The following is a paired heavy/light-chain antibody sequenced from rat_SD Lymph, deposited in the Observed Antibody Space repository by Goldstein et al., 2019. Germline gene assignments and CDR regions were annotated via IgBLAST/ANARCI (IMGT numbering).Heavy chain of an antibody. J-gene: IGHJ3*01. CDR1: GLSLTSNS. CDR2: IWSNGGT. Sequence: QVQLKESGPGLVQPSQTLSLTCTVSGLSLTSNSVSWIRQPPGKGLEWMGVIWSNGGTDYNSAIKSRLSISRDTSKSQVFLKMNSLQTEDTAMYFCASLFAYWGQGTLVTVSS. V-gene: IGHV2-47*01. CDR3: ASLFAY.
Light chain of an antibody. J-gene: IGKJ4*01. Sequence: DIVMTQAPLSVSVTPGESASISCRSSKSLLHSNGITYVYWYLQKPGKSPQLLIYRMSNLASGVPDRFSGSGSETDFTLKISRVEAEDVGIYYCGQLLENPFTFGSGTKLEIK. CDR1: KSLLHSNGITY. CDR2: RMS. V-gene: IGKV2S17*01. CDR3: GQLLENPFT.